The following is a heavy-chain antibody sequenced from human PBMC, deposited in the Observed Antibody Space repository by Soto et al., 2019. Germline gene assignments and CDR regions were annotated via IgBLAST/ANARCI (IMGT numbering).Heavy chain of an antibody. CDR1: GFTFSRYA. J-gene: IGHJ6*02. Sequence: GGSVRLACAATGFTFSRYAMTWVRQAPGKGLEWVSAISGSGGSTYYADSVKGRFTISRDNSKTTLYLQMNSLRAEDTAVYYCAKGADYYDRSGHYYGGYYYGLDVWGQGTTVTVSS. CDR3: AKGADYYDRSGHYYGGYYYGLDV. CDR2: ISGSGGST. V-gene: IGHV3-23*01. D-gene: IGHD3-22*01.